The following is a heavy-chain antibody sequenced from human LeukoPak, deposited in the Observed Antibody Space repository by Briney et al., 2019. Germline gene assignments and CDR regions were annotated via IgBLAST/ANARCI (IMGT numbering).Heavy chain of an antibody. J-gene: IGHJ5*02. CDR1: GGSISSGDYY. CDR3: AREVWERITMTYTIDP. V-gene: IGHV4-30-4*08. Sequence: SETLSLTCTVSGGSISSGDYYWSWIRQPPGKGLEWIGYIYYSGRTYYNPSLKSRVTISVETSKKQFFLKLSSVTVADTAVYYCAREVWERITMTYTIDPWGQGTLVNVSS. D-gene: IGHD3-22*01. CDR2: IYYSGRT.